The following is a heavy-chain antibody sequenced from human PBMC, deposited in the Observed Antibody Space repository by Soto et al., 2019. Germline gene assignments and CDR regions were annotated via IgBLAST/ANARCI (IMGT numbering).Heavy chain of an antibody. Sequence: QVQLVQSGAEVKKPGASVKVSCKASGYTFTGYYMHWVRQAPGQGLEWMGWINPNSGGTNYAQKFQGWVTMTRETSISTAYMELRRLRSDDTAVYYCARAPRDSSGYPKYDVDYWGQGTLVTVSS. D-gene: IGHD3-22*01. V-gene: IGHV1-2*04. CDR3: ARAPRDSSGYPKYDVDY. J-gene: IGHJ4*02. CDR2: INPNSGGT. CDR1: GYTFTGYY.